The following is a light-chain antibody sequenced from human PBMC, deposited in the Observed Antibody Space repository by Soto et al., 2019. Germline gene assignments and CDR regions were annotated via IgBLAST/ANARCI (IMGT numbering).Light chain of an antibody. J-gene: IGKJ1*01. Sequence: EIVLTQSPGTLSLSPGERATLSCRASQSVSSSYLAWYQQKPGQAPRLLIYGASSRATGIPDRFSGSGSGTHCSLTISRLEPEDFAMYYCQQYGSSPWTFGQGTKVEIK. V-gene: IGKV3-20*01. CDR3: QQYGSSPWT. CDR1: QSVSSSY. CDR2: GAS.